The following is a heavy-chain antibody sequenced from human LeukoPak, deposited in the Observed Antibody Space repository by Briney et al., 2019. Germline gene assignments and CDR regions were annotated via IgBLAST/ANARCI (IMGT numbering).Heavy chain of an antibody. CDR3: ARDGQWDLTYYLDY. V-gene: IGHV3-21*01. Sequence: PGGSLRLSCAGSEFTFTSYSLNWVRQAPGKGLELVSCISSHGNYIYYADSVKGRFTVSRDDATNSVFLQMNSLRAEDTGIYYCARDGQWDLTYYLDYWGQGILVSVSS. D-gene: IGHD1-26*01. CDR1: EFTFTSYS. J-gene: IGHJ4*02. CDR2: ISSHGNYI.